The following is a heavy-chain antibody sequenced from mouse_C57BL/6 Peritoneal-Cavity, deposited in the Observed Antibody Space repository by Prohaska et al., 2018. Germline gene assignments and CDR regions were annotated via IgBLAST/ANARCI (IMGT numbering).Heavy chain of an antibody. V-gene: IGHV1-52*01. D-gene: IGHD2-5*01. Sequence: QVQLQQPGAELVRPGSSVKLSCKASGYTFTSYWMHWVKQRPKQGLEWIGNIDPSDSETHYNQKFKDKATLTVDKSSSTAYMQLSSLTSEDSAVYYCATYYSNYWYFDVWGTGTTVTVSS. J-gene: IGHJ1*03. CDR1: GYTFTSYW. CDR3: ATYYSNYWYFDV. CDR2: IDPSDSET.